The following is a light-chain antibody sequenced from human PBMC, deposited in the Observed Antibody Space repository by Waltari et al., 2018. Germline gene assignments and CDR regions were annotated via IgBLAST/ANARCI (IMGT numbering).Light chain of an antibody. V-gene: IGLV2-23*02. CDR2: DVS. J-gene: IGLJ1*01. CDR3: CSYAGSSTWV. Sequence: QSALTQPAPVSGSPGQSITISCTGTSSDVGGYNYVSWYQQHPGKAPKLMIYDVSKRPSGVSNRFSGSKSGNTASLTISGLQAEDEADYYCCSYAGSSTWVFGTGTKVTVL. CDR1: SSDVGGYNY.